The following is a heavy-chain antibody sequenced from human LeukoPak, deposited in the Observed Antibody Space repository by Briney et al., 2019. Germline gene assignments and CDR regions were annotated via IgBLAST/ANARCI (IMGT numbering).Heavy chain of an antibody. J-gene: IGHJ4*02. V-gene: IGHV4-4*07. D-gene: IGHD6-19*01. CDR2: IYSSGST. CDR1: GGSITSSY. CDR3: ARAVAGTFDY. Sequence: SETLSLTCTVSGGSITSSYWSWIRQPAGKGLDWIGRIYSSGSTNYNPSLKSRVAMSVDTSKNQFSLKLSSVTAADTAVYYCARAVAGTFDYWGQGTLVTVSS.